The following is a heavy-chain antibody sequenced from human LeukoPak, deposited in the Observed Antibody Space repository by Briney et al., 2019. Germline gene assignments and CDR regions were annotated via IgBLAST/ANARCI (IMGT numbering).Heavy chain of an antibody. CDR1: GGTFSSYA. Sequence: ASVKVSCKASGGTFSSYAISWVRQAPGQGLEWMGRIILILGIANYAQKFQGRVTITADKSTSTAYMELSSLRSEDTAVYYCARIEMATLQENFDYWGQGTLVTVSS. CDR3: ARIEMATLQENFDY. J-gene: IGHJ4*02. D-gene: IGHD5-24*01. CDR2: IILILGIA. V-gene: IGHV1-69*04.